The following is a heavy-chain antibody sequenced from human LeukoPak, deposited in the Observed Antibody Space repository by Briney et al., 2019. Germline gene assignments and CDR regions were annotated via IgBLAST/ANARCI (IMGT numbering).Heavy chain of an antibody. CDR2: IIPIFGTA. Sequence: SVKVSCKASGGTFSSYAISWVRQAPGQGREWMGRIIPIFGTANYAQKFQGRVTITTDESTSTAYMELSSLRSEDTAVYYCARDTPHIYYHSSGYYFDYWGQGTLVTVSS. V-gene: IGHV1-69*05. CDR3: ARDTPHIYYHSSGYYFDY. J-gene: IGHJ4*02. D-gene: IGHD3-22*01. CDR1: GGTFSSYA.